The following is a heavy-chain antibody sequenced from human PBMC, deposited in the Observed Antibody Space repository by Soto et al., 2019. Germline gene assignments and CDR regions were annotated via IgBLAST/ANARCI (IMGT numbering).Heavy chain of an antibody. D-gene: IGHD2-21*01. CDR1: VGSISSGDNY. Sequence: TLSLTCTVSVGSISSGDNYWIWIRQPPGKGLEWIGNIYYSGSTYYNPSLKSRVSISVDTSRDQFSLKLSSVTAADTAVYYCARGPVVVVSAPYYFDYWGQGTRVTVSS. J-gene: IGHJ4*02. V-gene: IGHV4-30-4*01. CDR3: ARGPVVVVSAPYYFDY. CDR2: IYYSGST.